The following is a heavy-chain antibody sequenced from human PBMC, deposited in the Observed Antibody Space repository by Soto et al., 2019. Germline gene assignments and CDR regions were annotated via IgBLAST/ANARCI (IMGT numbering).Heavy chain of an antibody. CDR3: ARGLILWFGELSRRGGYYYYMDV. CDR2: SNDSGDI. D-gene: IGHD3-10*01. J-gene: IGHJ6*03. Sequence: QVQLQQWGAGLLKPSETLSLTCAVYGGSFSGYQWSWIRQTPGKGLEWIGGSNDSGDINYNPSLKSRVTILVGSPKEQISLRLSSVPAADTAVYYAARGLILWFGELSRRGGYYYYMDVWGKGTTVTVSS. V-gene: IGHV4-34*01. CDR1: GGSFSGYQ.